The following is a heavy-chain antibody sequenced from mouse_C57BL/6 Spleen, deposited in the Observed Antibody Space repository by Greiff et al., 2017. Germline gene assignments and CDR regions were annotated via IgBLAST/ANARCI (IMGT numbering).Heavy chain of an antibody. Sequence: QVQLQQSGAELVKPGASVKLSCKASGYTFTSYWMHWVKQSPGRSLEWIGRFDPNSGGTKYNEKFKSKATLTVDNPSSTAYMQLSSLTSDDSAVYYCARSDYYSMDYWGQGTSVTVSS. CDR1: GYTFTSYW. CDR2: FDPNSGGT. J-gene: IGHJ4*01. CDR3: ARSDYYSMDY. V-gene: IGHV1-72*01.